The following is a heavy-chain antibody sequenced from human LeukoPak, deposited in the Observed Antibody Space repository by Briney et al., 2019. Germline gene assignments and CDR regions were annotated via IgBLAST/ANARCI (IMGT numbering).Heavy chain of an antibody. CDR3: TRGSYDVLTGYSTLGEY. V-gene: IGHV4-39*01. J-gene: IGHJ4*02. D-gene: IGHD3-9*01. Sequence: SETLFLTCNVSGGSISSSTYYWGWIRQPPGKGLEWIGNIYYSGSTYYNPSLKSRLTISVDTSQGQFSLRLSSVTAADTGLYYCTRGSYDVLTGYSTLGEYWGQGALVTVSS. CDR1: GGSISSSTYY. CDR2: IYYSGST.